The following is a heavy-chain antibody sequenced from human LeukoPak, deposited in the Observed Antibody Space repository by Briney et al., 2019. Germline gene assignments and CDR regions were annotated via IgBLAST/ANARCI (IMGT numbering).Heavy chain of an antibody. CDR3: ARDIAAPGLFFDY. V-gene: IGHV3-7*01. J-gene: IGHJ4*02. D-gene: IGHD6-13*01. Sequence: GGSLRLSCAASGLSVSSNYMSWVRQAPGKGLEWVANIKYDGSEIDYVDFVKGRFTISRDNAKNSLYLQMNSLRAEDTAVYYCARDIAAPGLFFDYWGQGTLVTVSS. CDR1: GLSVSSNY. CDR2: IKYDGSEI.